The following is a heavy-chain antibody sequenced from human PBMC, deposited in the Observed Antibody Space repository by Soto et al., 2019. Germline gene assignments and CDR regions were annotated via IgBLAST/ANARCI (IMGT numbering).Heavy chain of an antibody. CDR3: IWNTRAEVLGH. J-gene: IGHJ4*02. Sequence: EVQLVESGGGLVQPGGSLRLSCAASGFTFSSYWMHWVRQAPGKGLVWVSRINSDGSSTSYEDSVKGRFTISRDNAKNTLYLQMNSLRNEDTAVYFCIWNTRAEVLGHWGQGTMVTVSS. CDR1: GFTFSSYW. D-gene: IGHD2-21*01. V-gene: IGHV3-74*01. CDR2: INSDGSST.